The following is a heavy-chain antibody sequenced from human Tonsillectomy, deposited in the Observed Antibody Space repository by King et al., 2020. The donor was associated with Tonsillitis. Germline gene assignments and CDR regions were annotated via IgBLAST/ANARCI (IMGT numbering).Heavy chain of an antibody. Sequence: VQLVESGGGLVQPGGSLRLSCAASGFTFSSYDMHWVRQATGKGLEWVSAIGTAGDTYYAGSVKGRFNISRENAKNSLYFQMNSLRAEDTAVYYCARSYYSDFFDYWGQGTLVTVSS. CDR1: GFTFSSYD. CDR3: ARSYYSDFFDY. D-gene: IGHD1-26*01. V-gene: IGHV3-13*01. J-gene: IGHJ4*02. CDR2: IGTAGDT.